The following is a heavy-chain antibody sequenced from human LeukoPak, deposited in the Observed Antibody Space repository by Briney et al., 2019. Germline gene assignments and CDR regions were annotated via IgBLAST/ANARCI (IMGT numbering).Heavy chain of an antibody. V-gene: IGHV1-69*01. Sequence: ASVKVCCKASGGTFSSYAISWARQAPGQGLEWMGGIIPIFGTTNYAQKFQGRVTITADESTSTAYMELSSLRSEDTAVYYCARVLYSSSSSGGYYYYGMDVWGQGTTVTVSS. D-gene: IGHD6-6*01. CDR3: ARVLYSSSSSGGYYYYGMDV. J-gene: IGHJ6*02. CDR2: IIPIFGTT. CDR1: GGTFSSYA.